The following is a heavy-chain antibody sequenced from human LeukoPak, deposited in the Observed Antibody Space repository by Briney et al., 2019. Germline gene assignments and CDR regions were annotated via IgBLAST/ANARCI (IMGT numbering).Heavy chain of an antibody. Sequence: GGSLRLFCAASGFTFSDHYMDWGRQAPGKGLEWVGRIRNAAKRYTTEYAASVKGKFTITRDDSENSLYLQMNSLKTEDTAVYYCARAYSRDDYHYVEYWGRGTLVTVSS. CDR3: ARAYSRDDYHYVEY. V-gene: IGHV3-72*01. CDR1: GFTFSDHY. D-gene: IGHD5-24*01. CDR2: IRNAAKRYTT. J-gene: IGHJ4*02.